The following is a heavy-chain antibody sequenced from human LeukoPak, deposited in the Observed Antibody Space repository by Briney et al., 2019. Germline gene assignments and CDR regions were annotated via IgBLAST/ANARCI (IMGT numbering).Heavy chain of an antibody. CDR2: IYHSGST. CDR3: ARSGDYYDSSGYYYLDAFDI. V-gene: IGHV4-38-2*02. D-gene: IGHD3-22*01. J-gene: IGHJ3*02. CDR1: GYSISSGYY. Sequence: SETLSLTCTVSGYSISSGYYWGWIRQPPGKGLEWIGSIYHSGSTYYNPSLKSRVTISVDTSKNQFSLKLSSVTAADTAVYYCARSGDYYDSSGYYYLDAFDIWGQGTMVTVSS.